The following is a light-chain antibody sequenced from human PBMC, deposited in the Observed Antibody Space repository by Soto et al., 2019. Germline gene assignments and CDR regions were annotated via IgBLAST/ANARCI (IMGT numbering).Light chain of an antibody. V-gene: IGLV2-14*01. CDR1: SSDVGGYNY. CDR3: SSYTSSSTLYV. CDR2: EVS. Sequence: QSVLTQPASVSGSPGQSITISCTGTSSDVGGYNYVSWYRQHPGKAPKLMIYEVSNRPSGFSNRFSGSKSGNTASLTISGRRAEDEADYYCSSYTSSSTLYVFGTGTKVTVL. J-gene: IGLJ1*01.